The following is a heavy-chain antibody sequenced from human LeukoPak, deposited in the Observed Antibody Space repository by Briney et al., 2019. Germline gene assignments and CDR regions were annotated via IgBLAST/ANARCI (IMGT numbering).Heavy chain of an antibody. Sequence: GGSLRLSCAASGFTFSSYWMSWVRQAPGKGLEWVANIKQDGSEKYYVDSVKGRFTISRDNAKNSLYLQMNSLRAEDTAVYYCARAGAGYSSGWPFDYWGQGSLVTVSS. CDR1: GFTFSSYW. CDR2: IKQDGSEK. CDR3: ARAGAGYSSGWPFDY. V-gene: IGHV3-7*01. J-gene: IGHJ4*02. D-gene: IGHD6-19*01.